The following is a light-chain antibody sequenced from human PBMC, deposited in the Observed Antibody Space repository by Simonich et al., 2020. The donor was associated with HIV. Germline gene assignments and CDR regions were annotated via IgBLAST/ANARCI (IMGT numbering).Light chain of an antibody. Sequence: DIVMTQSPDSLAVSLGERATINCKSSPSVLYSSNNKNYLAWYQQKPGHPPNLLIYWASTRESGVPDRFSASGSGTDFTLTISSLQAEDVAVYYCQQYYTTPLTFGGGTKVEIK. CDR3: QQYYTTPLT. CDR2: WAS. V-gene: IGKV4-1*01. J-gene: IGKJ4*01. CDR1: PSVLYSSNNKNY.